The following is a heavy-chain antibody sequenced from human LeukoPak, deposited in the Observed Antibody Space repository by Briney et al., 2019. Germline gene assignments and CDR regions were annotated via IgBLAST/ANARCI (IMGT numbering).Heavy chain of an antibody. Sequence: GGSLRLSCAASGFTFSNAWMSWVRQAPGKGLEWVGRIKSKTDGGTTDYAAPVKGRFTISRDDSKRIVYLQMNSLKTEDTAVYYCSRVSGFTSGLNDYYYMDVWGKGATVTVSS. CDR3: SRVSGFTSGLNDYYYMDV. CDR2: IKSKTDGGTT. J-gene: IGHJ6*03. V-gene: IGHV3-15*01. CDR1: GFTFSNAW. D-gene: IGHD5-18*01.